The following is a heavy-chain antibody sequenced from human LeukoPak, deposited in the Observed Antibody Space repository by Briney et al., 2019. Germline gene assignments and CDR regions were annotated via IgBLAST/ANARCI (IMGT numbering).Heavy chain of an antibody. Sequence: SETLSLTCAVSGGSISSSNWWSWVRQPPGKGLEWIGEIYHSGSTNYNPSLKSRVTISVDKSKNQFSLKLSSVTAADTAVYYCARGNAGRGWYIGVRHFDYWGQGTLVTVSS. J-gene: IGHJ4*02. CDR1: GGSISSSNW. D-gene: IGHD6-19*01. CDR2: IYHSGST. V-gene: IGHV4-4*02. CDR3: ARGNAGRGWYIGVRHFDY.